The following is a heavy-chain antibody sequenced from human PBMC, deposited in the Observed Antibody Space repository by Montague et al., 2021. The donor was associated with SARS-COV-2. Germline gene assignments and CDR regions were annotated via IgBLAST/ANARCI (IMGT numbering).Heavy chain of an antibody. CDR3: ARGERGAWYNNWFDY. CDR2: VYYSGST. V-gene: IGHV4-59*13. J-gene: IGHJ4*02. D-gene: IGHD6-19*01. CDR1: SDSISIYY. Sequence: SETLSLTCTVSSDSISIYYWSWIRQPPGKGLEWIGYVYYSGSTNYNPSLKSRVTISVDTPKNQFSLKLMSVTAADTAVYYCARGERGAWYNNWFDYWGQGALVTVSS.